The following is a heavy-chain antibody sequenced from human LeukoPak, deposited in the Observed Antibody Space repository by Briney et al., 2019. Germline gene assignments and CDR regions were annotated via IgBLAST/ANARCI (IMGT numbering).Heavy chain of an antibody. CDR1: GGSFSGYY. D-gene: IGHD2-15*01. CDR3: ARVFVGGYYYYYYMDV. Sequence: PSVTLSLTCAVYGGSFSGYYWSWIRQPPGKGLEWIGEINHSGSTNYNPSLKSRVTISVDTSKNQFSLKLSSVTAADTAVYYCARVFVGGYYYYYYMDVWGKGTTVTVSS. J-gene: IGHJ6*03. CDR2: INHSGST. V-gene: IGHV4-34*01.